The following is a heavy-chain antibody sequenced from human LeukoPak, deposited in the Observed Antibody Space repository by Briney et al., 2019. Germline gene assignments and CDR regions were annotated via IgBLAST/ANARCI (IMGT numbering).Heavy chain of an antibody. J-gene: IGHJ3*02. CDR2: ISSSSSTI. D-gene: IGHD6-6*01. V-gene: IGHV3-48*04. CDR3: AKDSRSYSSSPGGAFDI. Sequence: PGGSLRLSCAASGFTFSSHSMNWVRQAPGKGLEWVSYISSSSSTIYYADSVKGRFTISRDNAKNSLYLQMNSLRAEDTALYYCAKDSRSYSSSPGGAFDIWGQGTMVTVSS. CDR1: GFTFSSHS.